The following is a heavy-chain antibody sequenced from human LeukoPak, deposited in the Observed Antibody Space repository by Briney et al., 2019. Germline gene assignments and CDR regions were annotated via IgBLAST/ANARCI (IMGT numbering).Heavy chain of an antibody. CDR1: GYSFTSYW. D-gene: IGHD3-10*01. J-gene: IGHJ6*03. CDR3: ARTSAHYYGSGSRYYMDV. CDR2: IYPGDSDT. Sequence: GESLKISCKGSGYSFTSYWIGWVPQMPGKGLDWMGIIYPGDSDTRYSPSFQGQVTISADKSISTAYLQWSSLKASDTAMYYCARTSAHYYGSGSRYYMDVWGKGTTVTVSS. V-gene: IGHV5-51*01.